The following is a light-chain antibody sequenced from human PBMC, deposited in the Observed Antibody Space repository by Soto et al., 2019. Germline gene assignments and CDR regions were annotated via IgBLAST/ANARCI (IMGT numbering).Light chain of an antibody. CDR3: QQYDDLPLT. V-gene: IGKV1-33*01. Sequence: DIQVTPSPSSLSASVGDRVNITCQATQDIKNYLSWYQQKPGKAPKLLIYDASNLETGVPSRFIGSGSGTDFTFTITSLQPEDIARYFCQQYDDLPLTFGGGTKVEIK. CDR2: DAS. CDR1: QDIKNY. J-gene: IGKJ4*01.